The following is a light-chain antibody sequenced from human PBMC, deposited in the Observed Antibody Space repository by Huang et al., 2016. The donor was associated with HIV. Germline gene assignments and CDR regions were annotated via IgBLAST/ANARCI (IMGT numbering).Light chain of an antibody. Sequence: DIQMTQSPASLSASVGDRVTITCRATQDISNYGNWYQQKPGKAPTFLIYGASTFQSGVPSRFSGSGSGTDFTLTISSLQPEDFTTYYCQQSYNTPPTFGQGTKVEI. CDR2: GAS. CDR1: QDISNY. V-gene: IGKV1-39*01. CDR3: QQSYNTPPT. J-gene: IGKJ1*01.